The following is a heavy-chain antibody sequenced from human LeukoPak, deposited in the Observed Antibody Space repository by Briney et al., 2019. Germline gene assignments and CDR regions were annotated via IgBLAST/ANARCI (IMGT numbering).Heavy chain of an antibody. CDR3: TTEGQQMESSGFDC. V-gene: IGHV3-15*04. CDR1: GLIFSDAW. Sequence: GGSLRLSCAASGLIFSDAWMGWVRQAPGKGLEWVGRIANKINSERKDYAAPVRGRFSISRDDSENTLYLKMNGLQTEDTGVYYCTTEGQQMESSGFDCGGRGTPVTVSA. D-gene: IGHD6-13*01. CDR2: IANKINSERK. J-gene: IGHJ4*02.